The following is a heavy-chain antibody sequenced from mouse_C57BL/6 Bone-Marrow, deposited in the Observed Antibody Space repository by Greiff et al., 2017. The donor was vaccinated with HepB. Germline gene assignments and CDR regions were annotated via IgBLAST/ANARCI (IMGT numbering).Heavy chain of an antibody. J-gene: IGHJ4*01. V-gene: IGHV5-17*01. CDR2: ISSGSSTI. D-gene: IGHD2-2*01. CDR3: ARVVTTEYAMDY. CDR1: GFTFSDYG. Sequence: EVKLEESGGGLVKPGGSLKLSCAASGFTFSDYGMHWVRQAPEKGLEWVAYISSGSSTIYYADTVKGRFTISRDNAKNTLFLQMTSLRSEDTAMYYCARVVTTEYAMDYWGQGTSVTVSS.